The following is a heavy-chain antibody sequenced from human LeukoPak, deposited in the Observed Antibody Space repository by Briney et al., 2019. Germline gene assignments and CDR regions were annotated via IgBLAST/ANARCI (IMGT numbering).Heavy chain of an antibody. CDR2: INPNSGGT. J-gene: IGHJ6*02. D-gene: IGHD1-26*01. CDR1: GYTFTGYY. CDR3: ARNQKLPTLLPTVDYYYSGMDV. V-gene: IGHV1-2*02. Sequence: ASVKVSCKASGYTFTGYYMHWVRQAPGQGLEWMGWINPNSGGTNYAQKFQGRVTMTRDTSISTAYMELSRLRSDDTAVYYCARNQKLPTLLPTVDYYYSGMDVWGQGTTVTVSS.